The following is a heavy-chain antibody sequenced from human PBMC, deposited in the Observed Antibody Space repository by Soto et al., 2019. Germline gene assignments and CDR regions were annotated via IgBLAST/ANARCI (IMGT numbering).Heavy chain of an antibody. Sequence: GGSLRLSCAASGFTFSSYAMSWVRQAPGKGLEWVSTIGGGGGNIHYADSVKGRFTISRDNSKSTLYLQMNSLSAEDTAVYYCASHPRDSSGYWYYFDYWGQGTLVTVSS. V-gene: IGHV3-23*01. CDR1: GFTFSSYA. CDR2: IGGGGGNI. J-gene: IGHJ4*02. D-gene: IGHD3-22*01. CDR3: ASHPRDSSGYWYYFDY.